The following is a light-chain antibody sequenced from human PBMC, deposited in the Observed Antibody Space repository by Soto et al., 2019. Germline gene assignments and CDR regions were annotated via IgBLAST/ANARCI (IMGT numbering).Light chain of an antibody. Sequence: QSVLTQPASVSGSPGQSLTISCTGTSXDVGGFNYVSWFQQIPGKTPKLIIYQVSHRPSGVSVRFSGSKSGNTASLTISGLRAEDEADYYCNSYTSTAIPSVLGTETKVTV. CDR3: NSYTSTAIPSV. J-gene: IGLJ1*01. V-gene: IGLV2-14*01. CDR1: SXDVGGFNY. CDR2: QVS.